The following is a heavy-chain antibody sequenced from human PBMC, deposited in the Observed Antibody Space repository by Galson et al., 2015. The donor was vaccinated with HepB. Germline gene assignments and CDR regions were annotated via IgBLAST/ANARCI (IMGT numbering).Heavy chain of an antibody. V-gene: IGHV4-4*07. CDR3: ARSMIVVDPFDY. CDR2: IDISVNT. D-gene: IGHD3-22*01. Sequence: SETLSLTCTVSGGSISSHYWSWIRQPAGKGLEWIGRIDISVNTNYNPSLKSRVTMSVDTSKNQFSLKLSSVTAADTAVYYCARSMIVVDPFDYWGQGTLVTVSS. CDR1: GGSISSHY. J-gene: IGHJ4*02.